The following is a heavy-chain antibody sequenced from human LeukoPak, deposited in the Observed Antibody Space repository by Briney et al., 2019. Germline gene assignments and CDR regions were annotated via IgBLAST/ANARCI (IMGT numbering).Heavy chain of an antibody. CDR3: ARAPFYGYSSSQFDY. CDR2: IYYSGST. D-gene: IGHD6-13*01. CDR1: GGSISSHY. J-gene: IGHJ4*02. V-gene: IGHV4-59*11. Sequence: SETLSLTCTVSGGSISSHYWSWIRQPPGKGLEWIGYIYYSGSTNYNPSLKSRVTISVDTSKNQFSLKLSSVTAADTAVYYCARAPFYGYSSSQFDYWGQGTLVTVSS.